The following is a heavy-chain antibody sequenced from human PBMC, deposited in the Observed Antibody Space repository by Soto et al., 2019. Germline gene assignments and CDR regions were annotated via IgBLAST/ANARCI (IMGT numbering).Heavy chain of an antibody. J-gene: IGHJ2*01. Sequence: EVQLLESGGGLVQPGGSLRLSCAASGFTFSTYTMSWVRQAPGKGLEWVSAISGSGQSTNYADSVKGRFTVSRDNSKNTLYLQMNSLRAEDTALYYCAKDGIAAGAPYSRYFDLWGRGTLVTVSS. CDR1: GFTFSTYT. CDR3: AKDGIAAGAPYSRYFDL. V-gene: IGHV3-23*01. CDR2: ISGSGQST. D-gene: IGHD6-13*01.